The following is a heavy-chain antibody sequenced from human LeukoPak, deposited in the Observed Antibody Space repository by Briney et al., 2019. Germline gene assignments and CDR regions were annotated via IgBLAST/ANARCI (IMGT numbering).Heavy chain of an antibody. D-gene: IGHD3-22*01. J-gene: IGHJ1*01. CDR1: GFTFSSYW. V-gene: IGHV3-7*01. CDR2: IKQDGSEK. Sequence: GGSLRLPCAASGFTFSSYWMSWVRQAPGKGLEWVANIKQDGSEKYYVDSVKGRFTISRDNAKNSLYLQMNSLRAEDTAVYYCARVEYDSSGYEYFQHWGQGTLVTVSS. CDR3: ARVEYDSSGYEYFQH.